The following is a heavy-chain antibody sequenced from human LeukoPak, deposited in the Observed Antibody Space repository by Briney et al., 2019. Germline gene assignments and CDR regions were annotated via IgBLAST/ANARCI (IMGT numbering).Heavy chain of an antibody. Sequence: GSLRLSCAASGFTFSTYSLNWVRQAPGKGLEWVSSISSSNYYIYYADSVKGRFTISRDNAKNSLYLQMNSLRAEDTAVYYCARGAIWSGHYGFDRWGQGTLVTVSS. V-gene: IGHV3-21*01. CDR1: GFTFSTYS. CDR2: ISSSNYYI. J-gene: IGHJ4*02. CDR3: ARGAIWSGHYGFDR. D-gene: IGHD3-3*01.